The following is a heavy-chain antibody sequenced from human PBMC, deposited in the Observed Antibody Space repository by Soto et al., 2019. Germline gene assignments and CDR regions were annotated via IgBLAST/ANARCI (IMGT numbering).Heavy chain of an antibody. D-gene: IGHD6-6*01. CDR3: AAVGSSSSLGYYHGMDV. V-gene: IGHV1-58*01. CDR2: LVVGSGNT. Sequence: QMQLVQSGPEVKKPGTSVKVSCKAPGFTFTRSAVQWVRQARGQRLEWIGWLVVGSGNTNYAQKFQERVTITRDMSTSTAYMELSSLRSEDTAVYYCAAVGSSSSLGYYHGMDVWGQGTTVTVSS. J-gene: IGHJ6*02. CDR1: GFTFTRSA.